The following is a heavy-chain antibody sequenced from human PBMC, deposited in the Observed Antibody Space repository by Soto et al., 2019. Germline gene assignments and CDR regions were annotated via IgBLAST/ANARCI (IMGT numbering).Heavy chain of an antibody. V-gene: IGHV3-21*01. CDR1: GFTFSSYS. CDR2: ISSSSSYI. Sequence: EVQLVESGGGLVKPGGSLRLSCVASGFTFSSYSMNWVRQAPGKGLEWASSISSSSSYIYYADSVKGRFTISRDNAKNSLYLQMNSLRAEDTAVYYCASSDRDSGGYFVWGQGTLVAVSS. D-gene: IGHD3-22*01. CDR3: ASSDRDSGGYFV. J-gene: IGHJ4*02.